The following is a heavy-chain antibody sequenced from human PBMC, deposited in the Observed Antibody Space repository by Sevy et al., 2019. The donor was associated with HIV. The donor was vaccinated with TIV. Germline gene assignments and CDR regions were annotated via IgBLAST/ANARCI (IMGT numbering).Heavy chain of an antibody. V-gene: IGHV3-48*03. CDR1: GFPFSSYE. Sequence: GGSLRLSCAASGFPFSSYEMNWVRQALGKGLEWVSYISSSGTNKYYSDSVRGRFTISRDNAKNSVYLQMNSLRAEDMALYYCARDLPPSATTVAHFDYWGQGTLVTVSS. CDR2: ISSSGTNK. CDR3: ARDLPPSATTVAHFDY. J-gene: IGHJ4*02. D-gene: IGHD4-17*01.